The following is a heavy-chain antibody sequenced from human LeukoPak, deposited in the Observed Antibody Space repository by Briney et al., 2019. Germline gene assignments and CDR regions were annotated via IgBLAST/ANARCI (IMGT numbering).Heavy chain of an antibody. V-gene: IGHV3-74*01. CDR2: RSSDGSSR. CDR1: GFTFSRFW. J-gene: IGHJ4*02. CDR3: ARDPDAGFDY. Sequence: GGSLRLSCAVSGFTFSRFWMHWVRQAPGKGLVWGDRRSSDGSSRVYEDSVKGRFTLSRDNNKKTLYLQIKKLRAEDTAIYYCARDPDAGFDYWGQGTLVTVSS.